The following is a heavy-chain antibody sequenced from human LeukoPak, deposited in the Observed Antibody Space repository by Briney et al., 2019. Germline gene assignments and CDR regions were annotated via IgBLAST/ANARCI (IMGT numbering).Heavy chain of an antibody. J-gene: IGHJ4*02. Sequence: GGSLRLSCAASGFTFSSYSMNWVRQAPGKGLEWVSSISSSSSYINYADSVRGRFTISRDNAKNSLYLQMNSLRAEDTAVYYCARAGVYSSGWYVDYWGQGTLVTVSS. CDR1: GFTFSSYS. V-gene: IGHV3-21*01. D-gene: IGHD6-19*01. CDR3: ARAGVYSSGWYVDY. CDR2: ISSSSSYI.